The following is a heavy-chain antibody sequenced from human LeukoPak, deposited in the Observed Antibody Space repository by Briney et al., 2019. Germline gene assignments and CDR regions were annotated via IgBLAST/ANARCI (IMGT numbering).Heavy chain of an antibody. J-gene: IGHJ6*03. Sequence: EASVKVSCKASGYTFTDYYIHWARQAPGQGLEWMGWINPNSGGTNYAQKFQGRVTMTRDTSISTAYMELSRLRSDDTAVYYCARGCQYQLLIFLYYYMDVWGKGTTVTISS. CDR3: ARGCQYQLLIFLYYYMDV. D-gene: IGHD2-2*01. CDR1: GYTFTDYY. V-gene: IGHV1-2*02. CDR2: INPNSGGT.